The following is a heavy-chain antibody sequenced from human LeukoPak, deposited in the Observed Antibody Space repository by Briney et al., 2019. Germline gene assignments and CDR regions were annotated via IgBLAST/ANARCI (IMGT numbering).Heavy chain of an antibody. D-gene: IGHD1-26*01. V-gene: IGHV4-4*07. CDR1: GGSISSYY. J-gene: IGHJ5*02. Sequence: KPSETLSLTCAVSGGSISSYYWSWIRQPAGKGLEWIGRIYASGSTNYNPSLKSRVTMSVDTSKSQFSLKLISVTAADTAVYYCARDPRGIVGAIHNWFDPWGQGTLVTVSS. CDR2: IYASGST. CDR3: ARDPRGIVGAIHNWFDP.